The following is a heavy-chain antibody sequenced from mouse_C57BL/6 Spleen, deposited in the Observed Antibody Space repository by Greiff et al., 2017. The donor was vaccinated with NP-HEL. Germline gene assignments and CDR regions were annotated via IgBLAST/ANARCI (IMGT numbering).Heavy chain of an antibody. CDR3: ARSYYYGSSYLGDAMDY. D-gene: IGHD1-1*01. CDR1: GYTFTSYW. CDR2: IHPNSGST. V-gene: IGHV1-64*01. J-gene: IGHJ4*01. Sequence: VKLQQPGAELVKPGASVKLSCKASGYTFTSYWMHWVKQRPGQGLEWIGMIHPNSGSTNYNEKFKSKATLTVDKSSSTAYMQLSSLTSEDSAVYYCARSYYYGSSYLGDAMDYWGQGTSVTVSS.